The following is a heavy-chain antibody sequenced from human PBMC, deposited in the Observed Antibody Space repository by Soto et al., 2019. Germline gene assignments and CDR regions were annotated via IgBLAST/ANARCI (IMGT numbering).Heavy chain of an antibody. J-gene: IGHJ3*02. CDR3: HGDVPPIYGDYAGGDAFDI. D-gene: IGHD4-17*01. CDR1: GFTVSSNY. V-gene: IGHV3-53*04. Sequence: EVQLVESGGGLVQPGGSLRLSCAASGFTVSSNYMSWVRQAPGKGLEWVSVIYSGGSTYYADSVKGRFTISRHNSKNTLYLQMNSLRAEDTAVYYWHGDVPPIYGDYAGGDAFDIWGQGTMVTVSS. CDR2: IYSGGST.